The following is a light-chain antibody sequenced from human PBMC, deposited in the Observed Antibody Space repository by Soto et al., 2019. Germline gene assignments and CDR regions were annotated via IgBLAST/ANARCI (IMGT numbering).Light chain of an antibody. CDR1: QSVWSN. CDR2: GAS. V-gene: IGKV3-15*01. J-gene: IGKJ4*01. Sequence: EVVMTQFPATLSVSPGGRATLSCRARQSVWSNLPWYQQKPGQAPRLLIYGASTRATGVPAKFSGSGSGTEFTLTISSLQTEDFGVYYCQQYDNRSPLTFGGGTKVEI. CDR3: QQYDNRSPLT.